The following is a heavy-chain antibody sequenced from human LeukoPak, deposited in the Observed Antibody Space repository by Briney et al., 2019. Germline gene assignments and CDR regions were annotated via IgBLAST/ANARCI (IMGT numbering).Heavy chain of an antibody. D-gene: IGHD1-26*01. CDR3: AKETQWALDY. J-gene: IGHJ4*02. Sequence: PGRSLRLSCAASGFTFDDYAMHWVRQAPGKGLEWVSGISWNSDSIGYADAVKGRFTISRDNAKNSLYLQMNSLRGEDTASYYCAKETQWALDYWGQGTLVTVSS. CDR1: GFTFDDYA. V-gene: IGHV3-9*01. CDR2: ISWNSDSI.